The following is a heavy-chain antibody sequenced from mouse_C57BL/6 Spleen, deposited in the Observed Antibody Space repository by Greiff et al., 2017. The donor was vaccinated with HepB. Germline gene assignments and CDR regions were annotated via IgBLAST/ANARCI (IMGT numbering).Heavy chain of an antibody. D-gene: IGHD1-1*01. CDR1: GFTFSDYY. J-gene: IGHJ2*01. Sequence: EVKLVESEGGLVQPGSSMKLSCTASGFTFSDYYMAWVRQVPEKGLEWVANINYDGSSTYYLDSLKSRFIISRDNAKNILYLQMSSLKSEDTATYYCARDRGYYYGSPYFDYWGQGTTLTVSS. CDR3: ARDRGYYYGSPYFDY. V-gene: IGHV5-16*01. CDR2: INYDGSST.